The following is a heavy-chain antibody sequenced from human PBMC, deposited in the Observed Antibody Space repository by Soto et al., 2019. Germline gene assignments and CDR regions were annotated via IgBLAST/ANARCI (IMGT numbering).Heavy chain of an antibody. CDR3: AKERGVLDAFDM. CDR2: ISSDGNNQ. Sequence: QVQLVESGGGVVQPGTSLRLSCAASGFTSSSFVIHWVRQAPGKGLEWLAVISSDGNNQYYADSVKGRFTISRDNSKRTLYLQVNSLRAEDTAVYFCAKERGVLDAFDMWSQGTMVTVS. CDR1: GFTSSSFV. V-gene: IGHV3-30*18. D-gene: IGHD3-10*01. J-gene: IGHJ3*02.